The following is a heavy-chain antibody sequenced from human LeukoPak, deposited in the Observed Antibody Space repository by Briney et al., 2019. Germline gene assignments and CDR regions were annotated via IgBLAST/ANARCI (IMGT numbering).Heavy chain of an antibody. V-gene: IGHV1-69*13. CDR1: GGTFSSYA. CDR2: IIPIFCTA. Sequence: SVKVSCKASGGTFSSYAISWVRQAPGQGLEWMGGIIPIFCTANYAQKFQGRVTITADESTSTAYMELSSLRSEDTAVYYCASMYSSGWSDFDYWGQGTLVTVSS. J-gene: IGHJ4*02. CDR3: ASMYSSGWSDFDY. D-gene: IGHD6-19*01.